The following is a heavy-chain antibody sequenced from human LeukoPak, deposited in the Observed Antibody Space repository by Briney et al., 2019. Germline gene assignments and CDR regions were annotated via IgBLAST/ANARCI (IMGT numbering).Heavy chain of an antibody. CDR1: GGSISSYY. J-gene: IGHJ4*02. CDR2: IYHSGST. V-gene: IGHV4-59*12. Sequence: PSETLSLTCTVSGGSISSYYWSWIRQPPGKGLEWIGYIYHSGSTYYNPSLKSRVTISVDRSKNQFSLKLSSVTAADTAVYYCARDGAGEPFDYWGQGTLVTVSS. D-gene: IGHD7-27*01. CDR3: ARDGAGEPFDY.